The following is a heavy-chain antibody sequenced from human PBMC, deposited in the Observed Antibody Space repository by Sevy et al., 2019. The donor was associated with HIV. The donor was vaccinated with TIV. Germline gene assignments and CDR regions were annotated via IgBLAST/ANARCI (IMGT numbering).Heavy chain of an antibody. CDR3: ARGRKTTEEWLEELDYYYGLDV. CDR1: GFSLTTSD. D-gene: IGHD2-8*01. Sequence: GGSLRLSCAASGFSLTTSDMHWVRQAPGKGLEWVAYVRNDGSNKYYADSVRDRFTISRDSPKNTLYLQMNSLRDEDTAIYYCARGRKTTEEWLEELDYYYGLDVWGQGTTVTVAS. J-gene: IGHJ6*02. V-gene: IGHV3-30*02. CDR2: VRNDGSNK.